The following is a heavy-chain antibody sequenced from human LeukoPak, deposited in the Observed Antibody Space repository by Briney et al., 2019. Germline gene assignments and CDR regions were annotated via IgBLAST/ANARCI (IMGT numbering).Heavy chain of an antibody. CDR2: LSHSGSS. CDR1: GRSVSSYY. Sequence: SETLSLTCTVSGRSVSSYYWSWIRQPPGRGLEWIGYLSHSGSSDSNPSLKSRVTILVDTSKNQFSLKLTSVTAADTAVYYCARARYADAWYAFDIWGQGTMVTVSS. D-gene: IGHD2-2*01. CDR3: ARARYADAWYAFDI. V-gene: IGHV4-59*02. J-gene: IGHJ3*02.